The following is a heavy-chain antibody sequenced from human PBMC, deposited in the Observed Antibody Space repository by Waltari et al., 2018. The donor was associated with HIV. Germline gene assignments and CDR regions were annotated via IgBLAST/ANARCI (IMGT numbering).Heavy chain of an antibody. CDR2: ISSSSSYI. CDR1: GFTFSSYS. V-gene: IGHV3-21*01. Sequence: EVQLVESGGGLVKPGGSLRLSCAASGFTFSSYSMNWVRQAPGKGLKWGSSISSSSSYIYYADSVKGRFTISRDNAKNSLYLQMNSLRAEDTAVYYCARGWWGLDYWGQGTLVTVSS. J-gene: IGHJ4*02. D-gene: IGHD2-15*01. CDR3: ARGWWGLDY.